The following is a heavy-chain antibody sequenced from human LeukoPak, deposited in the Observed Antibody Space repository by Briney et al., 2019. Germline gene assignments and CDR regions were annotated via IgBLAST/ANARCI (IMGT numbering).Heavy chain of an antibody. CDR1: GFSLDGST. CDR2: IRSKRDNYAT. D-gene: IGHD3-22*01. Sequence: PGGSLRLSCATSGFSLDGSTMHWVRQAPGKGLEWLGHIRSKRDNYATVYAASVEGRFTISRDDSKSTAYLQMNSLKTEDTAVYYCTTEGDSSGYYFDYWGQGTLVTVSS. J-gene: IGHJ4*02. V-gene: IGHV3-73*01. CDR3: TTEGDSSGYYFDY.